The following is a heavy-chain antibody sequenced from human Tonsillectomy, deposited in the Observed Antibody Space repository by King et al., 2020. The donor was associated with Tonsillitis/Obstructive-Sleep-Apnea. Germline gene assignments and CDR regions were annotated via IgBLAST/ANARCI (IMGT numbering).Heavy chain of an antibody. CDR1: GFTFSSYS. V-gene: IGHV3-21*01. CDR2: ISSSSSYI. J-gene: IGHJ3*02. D-gene: IGHD4-23*01. CDR3: ARDRGKSTDAFDI. Sequence: VQLLESWGGLVKPGGSLSLSCAASGFTFSSYSMNWVRQAPGKGLEWVSSISSSSSYIYYADSVKGRFTISRDNAKNSRYLQMNSLRAEDTAVYYCARDRGKSTDAFDIWGQGTMVTVSS.